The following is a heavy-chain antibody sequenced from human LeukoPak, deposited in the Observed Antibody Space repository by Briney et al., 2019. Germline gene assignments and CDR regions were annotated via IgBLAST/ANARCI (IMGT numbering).Heavy chain of an antibody. Sequence: PGGSLRLSCAASGFTSSSYAMNWVRQAPGKGLEWVSAISGISGDTYYADSVKGRFTISRDNSKNTLYLQMNSLRAEDMAVYYCAREGMATIGFDSWGQGTLVTVSS. CDR1: GFTSSSYA. V-gene: IGHV3-23*01. CDR3: AREGMATIGFDS. D-gene: IGHD5-12*01. J-gene: IGHJ4*02. CDR2: ISGISGDT.